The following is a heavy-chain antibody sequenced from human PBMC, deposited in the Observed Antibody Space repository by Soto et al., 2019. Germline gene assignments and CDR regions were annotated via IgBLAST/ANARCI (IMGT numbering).Heavy chain of an antibody. CDR3: ARDAPKTNDYYYYGMDV. J-gene: IGHJ6*02. D-gene: IGHD1-1*01. Sequence: GASVKVSCKASGYTFTSYGISWVRQAPGQGREWMGWISAYNGNTNYAQKLQGRVTMTTDTSTSTAYMELRSLRSDDTAVYYCARDAPKTNDYYYYGMDVWGQGTTVTVSS. V-gene: IGHV1-18*01. CDR2: ISAYNGNT. CDR1: GYTFTSYG.